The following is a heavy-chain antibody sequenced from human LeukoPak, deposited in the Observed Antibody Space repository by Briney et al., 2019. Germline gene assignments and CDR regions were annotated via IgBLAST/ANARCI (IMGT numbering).Heavy chain of an antibody. CDR1: GFTFDDYA. CDR2: ISWNSGSI. J-gene: IGHJ4*02. V-gene: IGHV3-9*01. D-gene: IGHD6-19*01. Sequence: GGSLRFSCAASGFTFDDYAMHWVRRAPGKGLEWVSGISWNSGSIGYADSVKGRFTISRDNAKNSLYLQMNSLRAEDTALYYCAKASGWYFPPDYWGQGTLVTVSS. CDR3: AKASGWYFPPDY.